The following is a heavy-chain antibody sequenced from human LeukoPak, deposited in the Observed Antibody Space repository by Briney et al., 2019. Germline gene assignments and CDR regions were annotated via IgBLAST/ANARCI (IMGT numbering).Heavy chain of an antibody. D-gene: IGHD3-10*01. CDR3: ARETAGYYGSGSYVDY. Sequence: PSETLSLTCTVPGGSISSYYWSWIRQPPGKGLEWIGYIYYSESTNYNPSLKSRVTISVDTSKNQFSLKLSSVTAADTAVYYCARETAGYYGSGSYVDYWGQGTLVTVSS. CDR2: IYYSEST. CDR1: GGSISSYY. J-gene: IGHJ4*02. V-gene: IGHV4-59*01.